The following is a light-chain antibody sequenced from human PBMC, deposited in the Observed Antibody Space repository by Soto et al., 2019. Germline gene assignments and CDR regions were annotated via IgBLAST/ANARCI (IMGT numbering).Light chain of an antibody. CDR1: QSVSSSY. Sequence: IVLTQSPGTLSLSPGERATLPCRASQSVSSSYLAWYQQKPGQAPRLRIYGAASGATGIPDRVSGSGSGTDFTLTISRLEPEDFAVYYCQQYGSSPPTFGQGTKV. CDR3: QQYGSSPPT. V-gene: IGKV3-20*01. CDR2: GAA. J-gene: IGKJ1*01.